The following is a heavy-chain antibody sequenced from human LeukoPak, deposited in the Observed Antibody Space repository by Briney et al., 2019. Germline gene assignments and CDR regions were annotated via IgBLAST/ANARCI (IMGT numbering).Heavy chain of an antibody. J-gene: IGHJ4*02. CDR1: GGSISSYY. D-gene: IGHD6-13*01. CDR3: ARWFVGSSWYYFDY. CDR2: IYTSGSA. Sequence: SETLSLTCTVSGGSISSYYWSWIRQPAGKGLEWIGRIYTSGSANYNPSLKSRVTISVDTSKNQFSLKLSSVTAADTAVYYCARWFVGSSWYYFDYWGQGTLVTVSS. V-gene: IGHV4-4*07.